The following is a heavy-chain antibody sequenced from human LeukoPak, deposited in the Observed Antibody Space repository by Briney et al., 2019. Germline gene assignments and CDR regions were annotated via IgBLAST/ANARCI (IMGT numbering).Heavy chain of an antibody. V-gene: IGHV1-2*02. D-gene: IGHD5-24*01. CDR1: GYTFTGYY. Sequence: ASVKVSCKASGYTFTGYYMHWVRQAPGQGLEWMGWINPNSGGTNYAQKFQGRVTMTRDTSISTAYMELSRLRSDDTAVYYCARGGSWRWLQFGSYDYWGQGTLVTVSS. CDR2: INPNSGGT. J-gene: IGHJ4*02. CDR3: ARGGSWRWLQFGSYDY.